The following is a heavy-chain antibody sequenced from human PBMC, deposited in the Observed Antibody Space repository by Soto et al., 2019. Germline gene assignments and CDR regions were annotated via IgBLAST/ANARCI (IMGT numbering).Heavy chain of an antibody. D-gene: IGHD3-16*01. CDR3: AMSNSHILPYEFES. CDR2: INWNSDTI. J-gene: IGHJ4*02. Sequence: EVQLVESGGGSVQPGGSLRLSCVASGFRFDDYAMHWVRQRPGKGLEWVSGINWNSDTIGYDDSVKGRFIVSRDNAEGALLLQASSSRPEGAGLYLYAMSNSHILPYEFESWGQGPPVTVSS. CDR1: GFRFDDYA. V-gene: IGHV3-9*01.